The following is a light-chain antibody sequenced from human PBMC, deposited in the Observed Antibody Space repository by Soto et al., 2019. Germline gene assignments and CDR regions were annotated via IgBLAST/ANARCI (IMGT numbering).Light chain of an antibody. Sequence: EIVLAQSPDTLSWSPGERATLSYRASQSVSSMYLAWYQQKVGQAPRVLISGASGRATGIPDRFSGSGSGTEFTLTISRLEPEDFAVYYCQQFGSAPYTFGQGTKLEIK. CDR3: QQFGSAPYT. CDR2: GAS. J-gene: IGKJ2*01. CDR1: QSVSSMY. V-gene: IGKV3-20*01.